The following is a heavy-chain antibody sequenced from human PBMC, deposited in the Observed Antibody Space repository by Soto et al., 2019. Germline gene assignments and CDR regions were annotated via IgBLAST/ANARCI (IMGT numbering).Heavy chain of an antibody. CDR1: GGFVSSGSYY. D-gene: IGHD1-1*01. Sequence: QVQLQQWGAGLLKPSETLSLTCAVYGGFVSSGSYYWSWIRQPPGKGLEWIGEMSHSGGTHFNPSPKSRIPISVDTSKNQLSLKMSSVTAADTALYYCARVERGTATTGVDAFDIWGPGTMVTVSS. V-gene: IGHV4-34*01. J-gene: IGHJ3*02. CDR3: ARVERGTATTGVDAFDI. CDR2: MSHSGGT.